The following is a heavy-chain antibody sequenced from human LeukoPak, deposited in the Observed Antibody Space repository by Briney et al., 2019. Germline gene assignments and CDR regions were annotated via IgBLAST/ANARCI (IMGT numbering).Heavy chain of an antibody. CDR2: ISDTSSAV. V-gene: IGHV3-48*01. CDR3: ARVYSSWSRINDY. D-gene: IGHD6-6*01. Sequence: GGSLSLSCTASGFTFNTYHMSWVRQSPGKGLEWVAYISDTSSAVYYADSVKGRFTISRDNAHHSLFLQMNSLRVEDSAVYYCARVYSSWSRINDYWGQGTLVTVSS. CDR1: GFTFNTYH. J-gene: IGHJ4*02.